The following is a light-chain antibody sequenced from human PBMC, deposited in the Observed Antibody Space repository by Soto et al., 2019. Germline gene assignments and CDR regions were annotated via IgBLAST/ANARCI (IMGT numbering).Light chain of an antibody. J-gene: IGLJ2*01. CDR3: AADPGRETDFVYVV. CDR1: SGYSDYK. CDR2: VGSGGIVG. V-gene: IGLV9-49*01. Sequence: QSVLTQPPSTSASLGASVTLTCTLSSGYSDYKVDWYQQRPGKGPRFVMRVGSGGIVGSKGDGIPDRFSVLGSGLSRYLTNNNIQEEDECYYHCAADPGRETDFVYVVFGGGTQLTLL.